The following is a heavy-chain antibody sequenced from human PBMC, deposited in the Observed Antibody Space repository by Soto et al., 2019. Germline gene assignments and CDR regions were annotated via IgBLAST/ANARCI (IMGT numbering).Heavy chain of an antibody. Sequence: SVKVSCKASVGTFSSYTISWVRQAPGQGLEWMGRIIPILGIANYAQKFQGRVTITADKSTSTAYMELSSLRSEDTAVYYCARDDSISSSWYEYYYYMDVWGKGTTVTVSS. CDR1: VGTFSSYT. J-gene: IGHJ6*03. V-gene: IGHV1-69*04. CDR3: ARDDSISSSWYEYYYYMDV. D-gene: IGHD6-13*01. CDR2: IIPILGIA.